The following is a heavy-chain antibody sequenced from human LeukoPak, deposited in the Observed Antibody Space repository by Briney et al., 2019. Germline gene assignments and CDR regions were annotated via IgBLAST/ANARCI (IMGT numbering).Heavy chain of an antibody. CDR2: IYYSGST. V-gene: IGHV4-39*07. D-gene: IGHD3-10*01. CDR1: GGSISSSSYY. CDR3: ARVHPRPKNYYGSGSRNFYYFDY. J-gene: IGHJ4*02. Sequence: SETLSLTRTVSGGSISSSSYYWGWIRQPPGKGLEWIGSIYYSGSTNYNPSLKSRVTISVDTSKNQFSLKLSSVTAADTAVYYCARVHPRPKNYYGSGSRNFYYFDYWGQGTLVTVSS.